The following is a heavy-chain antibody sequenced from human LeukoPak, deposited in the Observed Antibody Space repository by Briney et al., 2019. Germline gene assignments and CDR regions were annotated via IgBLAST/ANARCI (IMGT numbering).Heavy chain of an antibody. CDR3: AKGGGSIFFDY. D-gene: IGHD1-26*01. V-gene: IGHV3-23*01. CDR1: GFTFSSSA. CDR2: ISGSGGAT. Sequence: GGSLRLSCVASGFTFSSSAMSWVRQAPGKGLEWVSAISGSGGATYYADSVKGRFTISRDNSKNTLYLQMNSLRAEDTAVYYCAKGGGSIFFDYWGQGTLVTVSS. J-gene: IGHJ4*02.